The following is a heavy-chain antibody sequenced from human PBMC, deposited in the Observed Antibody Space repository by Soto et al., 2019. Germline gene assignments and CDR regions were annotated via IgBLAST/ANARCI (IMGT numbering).Heavy chain of an antibody. CDR1: GYSFNSYW. D-gene: IGHD3-22*01. J-gene: IGHJ6*02. CDR2: IYPGDSDT. CDR3: ASFTTWYYYGMDV. Sequence: GESLKISCQGSGYSFNSYWIGWVRQRPGQGLEWMGLIYPGDSDTRYSPSFQGQVTISADKSISTAYLQWSSLKASDTAMYYCASFTTWYYYGMDVWGQGTTVTVSS. V-gene: IGHV5-51*01.